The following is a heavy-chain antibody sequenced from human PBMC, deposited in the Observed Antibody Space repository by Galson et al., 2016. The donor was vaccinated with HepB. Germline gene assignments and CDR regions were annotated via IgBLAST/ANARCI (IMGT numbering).Heavy chain of an antibody. CDR1: GYTFTTYG. Sequence: SVKVSCKASGYTFTTYGISWVRQAPGQGLEWMGWISTHSGNTYYPQKLQGRVTMTTDTFTSTAYMELRSLRSDDTAVYYCAREQGEGDGMDVWGQGTLVTVSS. CDR2: ISTHSGNT. D-gene: IGHD3-16*01. V-gene: IGHV1-18*01. J-gene: IGHJ6*02. CDR3: AREQGEGDGMDV.